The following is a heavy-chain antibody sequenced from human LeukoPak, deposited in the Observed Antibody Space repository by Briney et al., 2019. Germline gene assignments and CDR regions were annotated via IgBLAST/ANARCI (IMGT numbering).Heavy chain of an antibody. Sequence: SETLSLTCTVSGGSISSSSYYWGWIRQPPGKGLEWIGSIYYSGSTYYNPSLKSRVTISVDTSKNQFSLRLNSVTAADTALYYCAGHRYQWPTXWFFDLWXXGTLVTVXX. J-gene: IGHJ2*01. CDR3: AGHRYQWPTXWFFDL. V-gene: IGHV4-39*07. CDR2: IYYSGST. D-gene: IGHD1-14*01. CDR1: GGSISSSSYY.